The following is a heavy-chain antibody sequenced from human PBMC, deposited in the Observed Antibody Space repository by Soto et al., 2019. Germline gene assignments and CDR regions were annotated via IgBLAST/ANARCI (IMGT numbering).Heavy chain of an antibody. CDR3: ARVRGTAGKRYFDY. CDR1: GGSITSYY. J-gene: IGHJ4*02. D-gene: IGHD6-13*01. CDR2: TYYSGST. V-gene: IGHV4-59*01. Sequence: LSLTCTVAGGSITSYYWNWMRQPPGKGLQWIGYTYYSGSTTYNPSLKSRVTISVDSSKNQFSLKLDSVTPADTAVYYCARVRGTAGKRYFDYWGPGTLVTVSS.